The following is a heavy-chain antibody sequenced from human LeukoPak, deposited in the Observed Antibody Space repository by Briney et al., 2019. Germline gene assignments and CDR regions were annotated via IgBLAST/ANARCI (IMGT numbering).Heavy chain of an antibody. CDR1: GYIFTKYV. D-gene: IGHD2-21*01. J-gene: IGHJ4*02. Sequence: ASVKVSCKASGYIFTKYVVHWVRQAPGQRPEWMGWIKAGNGDTKYSQNFQDRLTITRDTSASTVYMELSSLTSEDAALYYCARDDCGDTCYPGGYWGQGTLVTVSS. CDR2: IKAGNGDT. CDR3: ARDDCGDTCYPGGY. V-gene: IGHV1-3*01.